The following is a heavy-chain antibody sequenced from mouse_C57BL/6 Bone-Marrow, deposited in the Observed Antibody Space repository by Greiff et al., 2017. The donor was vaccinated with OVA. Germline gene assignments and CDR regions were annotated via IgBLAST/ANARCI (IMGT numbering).Heavy chain of an antibody. V-gene: IGHV1-66*01. CDR1: GYSFTSYY. CDR2: IYPGSGNT. D-gene: IGHD1-1*01. Sequence: QVQLQQSGPELVKPGASVKISCKASGYSFTSYYIHWVKQRPGQGLEWIGWIYPGSGNTKYNEKFKGKATLTADTSSSTAYMQLSSLTSEDSAVYYCARHSPLSTTVVAKGGFDYWGQGTTLTVSS. CDR3: ARHSPLSTTVVAKGGFDY. J-gene: IGHJ2*01.